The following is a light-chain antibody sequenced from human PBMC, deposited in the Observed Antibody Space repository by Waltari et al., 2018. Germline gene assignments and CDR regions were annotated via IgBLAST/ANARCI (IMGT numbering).Light chain of an antibody. CDR2: SND. V-gene: IGLV1-44*01. CDR3: MSWEDKLNGPV. J-gene: IGLJ3*02. CDR1: SSNIGGNL. Sequence: QAELTQPPSASGTPGQTVTISCSGASSNIGGNLLHWYHQLPGTAPRLLIFSNDQRPSGVPDRFSGSKSGTSASLAIVGLQSDDEGLYYCMSWEDKLNGPVFGGGTKLTVL.